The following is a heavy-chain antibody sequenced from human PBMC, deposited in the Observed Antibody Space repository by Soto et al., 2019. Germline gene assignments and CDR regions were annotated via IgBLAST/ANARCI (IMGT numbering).Heavy chain of an antibody. CDR2: ISWDGTRS. V-gene: IGHV3-43D*04. D-gene: IGHD1-26*01. CDR1: GFTFYDYA. J-gene: IGHJ4*02. Sequence: PGGSLRLSCAASGFTFYDYAMHWVRQPPGKGLEWVSLISWDGTRSYYADSVKGRFIISRDNSKESLSLLMTSLGTEDSGFYYCAKDVCSGATTDCCTRLDSWGQGTQVTVSS. CDR3: AKDVCSGATTDCCTRLDS.